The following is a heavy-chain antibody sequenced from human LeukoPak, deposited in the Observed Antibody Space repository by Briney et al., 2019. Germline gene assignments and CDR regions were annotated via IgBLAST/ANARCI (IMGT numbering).Heavy chain of an antibody. Sequence: GASVKVSCKASGGTFSSYAISWVRQAPGQGLEWMGRIIPILGIANYAQKFQGRVTITADKSTSTAYMELSSLRSEDTAAYYCARAQGVVAAHHYYSGMDVWGQGTTVTVSS. V-gene: IGHV1-69*04. D-gene: IGHD2-15*01. CDR1: GGTFSSYA. CDR2: IIPILGIA. J-gene: IGHJ6*02. CDR3: ARAQGVVAAHHYYSGMDV.